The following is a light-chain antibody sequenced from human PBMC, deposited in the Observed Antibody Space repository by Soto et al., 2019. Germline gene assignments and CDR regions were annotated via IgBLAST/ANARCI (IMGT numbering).Light chain of an antibody. Sequence: QSVLTQPPSVSGAPGQRVTISCTGNSSNLGAGYDVHWYQQLPGAAPKLVIFGNRNRPSGVPERFSGSKSGTSASLAITGLQPEDEADYDCHAYAYSLTASVFGGGTKLTVL. CDR1: SSNLGAGYD. V-gene: IGLV1-40*01. J-gene: IGLJ3*02. CDR2: GNR. CDR3: HAYAYSLTASV.